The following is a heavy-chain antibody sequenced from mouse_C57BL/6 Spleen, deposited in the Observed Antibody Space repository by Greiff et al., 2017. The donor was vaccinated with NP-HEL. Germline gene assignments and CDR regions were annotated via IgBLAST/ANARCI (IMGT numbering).Heavy chain of an antibody. V-gene: IGHV1-82*01. J-gene: IGHJ4*01. CDR3: VDMVTTAFYYAMDY. D-gene: IGHD2-2*01. Sequence: QVQLKESGPELVKPGASVKISCKASGYAFSSSWMNWVKQRPGKGLEWIGRIYPGDGDTNYNGKFKGKATLTADKSSSTAYMQLSSLTSEDSAVYFCVDMVTTAFYYAMDYWGQGTSVTVSS. CDR2: IYPGDGDT. CDR1: GYAFSSSW.